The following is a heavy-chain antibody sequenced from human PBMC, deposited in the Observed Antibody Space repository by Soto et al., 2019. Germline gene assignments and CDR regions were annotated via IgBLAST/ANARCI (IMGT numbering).Heavy chain of an antibody. Sequence: SETLSLTCTVSGGSISSYYWSWIRQPPGKGLEWIGYIYYSGSTNYNPSLKSRVTRSVDTSKNQFSLKLSSVTAADTAVYYCARAIPHSTVTTYYYYYYMDVWGKGTTVTVSS. V-gene: IGHV4-59*01. CDR1: GGSISSYY. J-gene: IGHJ6*03. CDR3: ARAIPHSTVTTYYYYYYMDV. CDR2: IYYSGST. D-gene: IGHD4-17*01.